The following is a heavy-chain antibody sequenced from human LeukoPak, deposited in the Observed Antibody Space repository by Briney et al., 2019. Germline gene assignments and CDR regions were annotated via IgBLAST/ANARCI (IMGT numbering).Heavy chain of an antibody. V-gene: IGHV3-21*01. CDR2: ISSSGSYI. CDR3: ATPGDYGGH. D-gene: IGHD4-17*01. CDR1: GFTFSSYG. Sequence: GGSLRLSWAASGFTFSSYGFYWVRQAPGKGLEWVASISSSGSYIYYGDSLKGRVTISRDNAKNSVNLQVKNLRANDTALYYCATPGDYGGHWGQGTLVIVSS. J-gene: IGHJ4*02.